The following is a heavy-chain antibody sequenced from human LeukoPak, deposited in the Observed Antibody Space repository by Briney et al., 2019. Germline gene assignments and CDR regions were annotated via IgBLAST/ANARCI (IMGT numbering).Heavy chain of an antibody. CDR3: ARRGEGYCSGGSCYDFDY. Sequence: GESLKIYCKGSGYSFTSYWIGWVRQMPGKGLEWMGIIYPGDSDTRYSPSFQGQVTISADKSISTAYLQWSSLKASDTAMYYCARRGEGYCSGGSCYDFDYWGQGTLVTVSS. J-gene: IGHJ4*02. D-gene: IGHD2-15*01. CDR2: IYPGDSDT. V-gene: IGHV5-51*01. CDR1: GYSFTSYW.